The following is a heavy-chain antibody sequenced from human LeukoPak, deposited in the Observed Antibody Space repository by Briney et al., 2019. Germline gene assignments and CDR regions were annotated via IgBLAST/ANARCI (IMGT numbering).Heavy chain of an antibody. D-gene: IGHD3-10*01. CDR1: GFTFSSYS. J-gene: IGHJ4*02. CDR3: ARDPGPYGSGGRGYDY. V-gene: IGHV3-48*02. CDR2: ISSSSSTI. Sequence: GGSLRLSCAASGFTFSSYSMNWVRQAPGKGLEWVSYISSSSSTIYYADSVKGRFTISRDNAKNSLYLHMNSLRDEDTAVYYCARDPGPYGSGGRGYDYWGQGTLVTVSS.